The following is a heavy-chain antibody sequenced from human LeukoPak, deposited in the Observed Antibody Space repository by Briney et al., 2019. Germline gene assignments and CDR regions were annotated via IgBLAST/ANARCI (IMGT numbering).Heavy chain of an antibody. CDR2: INSDGSST. D-gene: IGHD6-13*01. CDR1: GFTFSSYS. V-gene: IGHV3-74*01. J-gene: IGHJ4*02. CDR3: ARQAASLGYFDY. Sequence: GGSLRLSCAASGFTFSSYSMHWVRQAPGKGLVWVSRINSDGSSTSYADSVKGRFTISRDNAKNTLYLQMNSLRAEDTAVYYCARQAASLGYFDYWGQGTLVTVSS.